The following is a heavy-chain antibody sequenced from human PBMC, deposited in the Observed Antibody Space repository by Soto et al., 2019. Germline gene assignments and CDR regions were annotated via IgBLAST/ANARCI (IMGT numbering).Heavy chain of an antibody. Sequence: QVQLVQSGAEVKKPGSSVKVSCKASGGTFSSYTISWVRQAPGQGLEWMGRIIPILGIVNYAQKFQGRVTITADKSTSTAYMELSSLRSEDTAVYYCARMMAAATFDYWGQGTLVTVSS. J-gene: IGHJ4*02. CDR2: IIPILGIV. D-gene: IGHD6-13*01. V-gene: IGHV1-69*02. CDR3: ARMMAAATFDY. CDR1: GGTFSSYT.